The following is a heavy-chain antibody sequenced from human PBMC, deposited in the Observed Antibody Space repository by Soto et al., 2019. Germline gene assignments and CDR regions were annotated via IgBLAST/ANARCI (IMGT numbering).Heavy chain of an antibody. Sequence: QMQLVQSGAEVKKPGSSVKVSCKASGGTLSSFINYPINWVRQAPGQGLEWMGGIVPNVGTVNYAQKFQGIVTITADKSTGTAYMELSSLRSEDTALYYCARRGTSGFLRYFDNWGQGTLVTVSS. J-gene: IGHJ4*02. CDR2: IVPNVGTV. CDR1: GGTLSSFINYP. D-gene: IGHD3-3*01. CDR3: ARRGTSGFLRYFDN. V-gene: IGHV1-69*06.